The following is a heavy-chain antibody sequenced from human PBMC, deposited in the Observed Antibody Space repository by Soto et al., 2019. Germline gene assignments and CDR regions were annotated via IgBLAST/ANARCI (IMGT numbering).Heavy chain of an antibody. V-gene: IGHV3-23*01. J-gene: IGHJ3*02. CDR1: GFTFSSYA. Sequence: GGSLRLSCAASGFTFSSYAMSWVRQAPGKGLEWVSAISGSGGSTYYADSVKGRCAISRDNSKNTLYLQMNSLRAEDTAVYYCAKGGVMMGSTGAFDIWGQGTMVTVSS. CDR2: ISGSGGST. D-gene: IGHD1-26*01. CDR3: AKGGVMMGSTGAFDI.